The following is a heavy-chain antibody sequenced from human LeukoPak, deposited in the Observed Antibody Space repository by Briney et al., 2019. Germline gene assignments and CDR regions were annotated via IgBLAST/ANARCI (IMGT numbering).Heavy chain of an antibody. V-gene: IGHV4-34*01. CDR2: INHSGST. CDR1: GGSFSGYY. J-gene: IGHJ4*02. CDR3: ASFGYDSSGYSFDY. Sequence: SETLSLTCAVYGGSFSGYYWSWIRQPPGKGLEWIGEINHSGSTNYNPSLKSRVTISVDTSKNQFSLKLSSVTAADTAVYYCASFGYDSSGYSFDYWGQGTLVTVSS. D-gene: IGHD3-22*01.